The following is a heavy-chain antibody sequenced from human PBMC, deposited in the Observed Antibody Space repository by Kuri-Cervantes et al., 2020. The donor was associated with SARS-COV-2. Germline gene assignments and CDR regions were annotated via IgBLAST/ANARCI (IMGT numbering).Heavy chain of an antibody. D-gene: IGHD2-8*01. J-gene: IGHJ4*02. Sequence: SETLSLTCTVSRGSISSSSYYWGWIRQPPGKGLEWIGSIYYTGNTYYNPSLNSRVTMSVDTSKNQFSLKVSSVTAAGTAVYYCAREGLMGTMDYWGQGTLVTVSS. CDR1: RGSISSSSYY. CDR3: AREGLMGTMDY. V-gene: IGHV4-39*02. CDR2: IYYTGNT.